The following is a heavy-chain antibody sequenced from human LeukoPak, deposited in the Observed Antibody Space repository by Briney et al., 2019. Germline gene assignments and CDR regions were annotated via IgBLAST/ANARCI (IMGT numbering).Heavy chain of an antibody. D-gene: IGHD2-2*01. V-gene: IGHV1-2*02. CDR3: ARDLPAAPGVSDY. CDR1: GYTFTGYY. CDR2: VNPNSGGT. J-gene: IGHJ4*02. Sequence: SVKVSCKASGYTFTGYYMHWLRQAPGQGLEWMGWVNPNSGGTNYAQKFQGRVTMTRDTSISTVYMELSSLRSDDTAVYYCARDLPAAPGVSDYWGQGTLVTASS.